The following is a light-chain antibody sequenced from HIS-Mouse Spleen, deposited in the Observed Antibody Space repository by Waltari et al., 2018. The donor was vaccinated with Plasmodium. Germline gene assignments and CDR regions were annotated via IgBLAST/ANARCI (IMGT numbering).Light chain of an antibody. V-gene: IGLV2-23*01. CDR1: SSIVGEHNL. CDR3: CSYAGSSTYV. Sequence: ALTHPAPVSGATGPSTHTSCTGASSIVGEHNLFSWYQQHPGKAPKLMIYEGSKRPSGVSNRFSGSKSGNTASLTISGLQAEDEADYYCCSYAGSSTYVFGTGTKVTVL. CDR2: EGS. J-gene: IGLJ1*01.